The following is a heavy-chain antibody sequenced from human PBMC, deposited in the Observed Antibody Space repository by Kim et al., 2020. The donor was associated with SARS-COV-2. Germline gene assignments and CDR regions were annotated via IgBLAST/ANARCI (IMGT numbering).Heavy chain of an antibody. CDR1: GYSFTSYW. J-gene: IGHJ5*02. CDR2: IYPGDSDT. CDR3: ARTLGGSSGYVCWFDP. D-gene: IGHD5-12*01. V-gene: IGHV5-51*01. Sequence: GESLKISCKGSGYSFTSYWIGWVRQMPGKGLEWMGIIYPGDSDTRYSPSFQGQVTISADKSISTAYLQWSSLKASDTAIYYCARTLGGSSGYVCWFDPWGQCTLVTVSS.